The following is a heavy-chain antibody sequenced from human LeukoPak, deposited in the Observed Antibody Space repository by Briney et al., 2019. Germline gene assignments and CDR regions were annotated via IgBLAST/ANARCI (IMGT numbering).Heavy chain of an antibody. CDR3: ARGGGDGYTCDY. Sequence: ASVTVSCKASGYTFTSNAVNWVRQAPGQGPEWMGWINTNTGDPMYAPGLSGRFVFSLDTSVSTAYLQINSLKTEDTAVYYCARGGGDGYTCDYWGQGTLVTVSS. CDR2: INTNTGDP. J-gene: IGHJ4*02. D-gene: IGHD5-24*01. CDR1: GYTFTSNA. V-gene: IGHV7-4-1*02.